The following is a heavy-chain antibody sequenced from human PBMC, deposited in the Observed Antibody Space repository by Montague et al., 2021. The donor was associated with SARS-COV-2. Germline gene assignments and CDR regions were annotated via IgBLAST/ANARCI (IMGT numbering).Heavy chain of an antibody. V-gene: IGHV3-30-3*01. D-gene: IGHD3-10*01. Sequence: SLRLSCAASGFTFSSYAMHWVRQAPGKGLEWVAVISYDGSNKYYADSVKGRFTISRDNSKNTLYLQMNSLRAKDTAVYYCARVPTGLLWFEEIDYWGQGTLVTVSS. CDR3: ARVPTGLLWFEEIDY. CDR2: ISYDGSNK. J-gene: IGHJ4*02. CDR1: GFTFSSYA.